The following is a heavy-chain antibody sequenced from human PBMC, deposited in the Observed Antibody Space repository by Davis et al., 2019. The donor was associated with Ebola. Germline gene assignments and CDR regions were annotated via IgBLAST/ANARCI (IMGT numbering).Heavy chain of an antibody. CDR2: IVVGSGNT. V-gene: IGHV1-58*01. D-gene: IGHD3-3*01. Sequence: SVKVSCKASGYTFTSYGVSWVRQAPGQGLEWMGWIVVGSGNTNYAQKFQERVTITRDMSTSTAYMELSSLRSEDKAVYYCAADNYDFWSGYLTRPWSYYYYGMDVWGQGTTVTVSS. CDR3: AADNYDFWSGYLTRPWSYYYYGMDV. CDR1: GYTFTSYG. J-gene: IGHJ6*02.